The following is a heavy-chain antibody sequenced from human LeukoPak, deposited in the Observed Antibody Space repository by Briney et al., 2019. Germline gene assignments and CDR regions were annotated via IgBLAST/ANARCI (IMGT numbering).Heavy chain of an antibody. CDR1: GYTFTSYY. D-gene: IGHD3-9*01. V-gene: IGHV1-46*01. Sequence: ASVKVSCKASGYTFTSYYLHWVRQAPGQGLEWMGIINPSGGSTTYAQKFQGRVTMTRDMSTSTVYMELNSLRAEDTAVYYCAKVNYDILTGDFDYWGQGTLVTVSS. CDR2: INPSGGST. J-gene: IGHJ4*02. CDR3: AKVNYDILTGDFDY.